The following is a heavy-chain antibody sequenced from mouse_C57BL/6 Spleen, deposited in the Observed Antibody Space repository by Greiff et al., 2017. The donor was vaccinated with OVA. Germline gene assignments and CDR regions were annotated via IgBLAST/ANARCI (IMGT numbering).Heavy chain of an antibody. Sequence: QVQLQQPGAELVKPGASVKLSCKASGYTFTSYWMHWVKQRPGQGLEWIGMIHPNSGSTNYNEKFKSKATLTVDKSSSTAYMQLSSLTSEDSAVYYCARDPYYYGNYFDYWGQGTTRTVSS. J-gene: IGHJ2*01. D-gene: IGHD1-1*01. V-gene: IGHV1-64*01. CDR1: GYTFTSYW. CDR2: IHPNSGST. CDR3: ARDPYYYGNYFDY.